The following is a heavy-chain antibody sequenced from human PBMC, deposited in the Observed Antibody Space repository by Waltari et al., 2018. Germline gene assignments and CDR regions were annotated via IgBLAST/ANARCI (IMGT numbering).Heavy chain of an antibody. CDR1: GGTFSSYA. V-gene: IGHV1-69*05. CDR3: ARGDRSPWLQFFDY. D-gene: IGHD5-12*01. J-gene: IGHJ4*02. Sequence: KKPGSSVKVSCKASGGTFSSYAISWVRQAPGQWLEWMGGIIPIFGTANYAQKFQGRVTITTDESTSTAYMELSSLSSEDTAVYYCARGDRSPWLQFFDYWGQGTLVTVSS. CDR2: IIPIFGTA.